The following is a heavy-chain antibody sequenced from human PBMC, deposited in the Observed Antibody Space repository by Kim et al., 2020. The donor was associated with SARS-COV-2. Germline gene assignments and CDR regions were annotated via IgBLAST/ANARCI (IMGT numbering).Heavy chain of an antibody. CDR3: ARSLDYSYYMDV. Sequence: SETLSLTCTVSGGSISRYYWSWIRQPPGKGLEWIGYIYNSGSTNYNPSLKSRVTISLDTSKNHFSLKLTSVTAADTAVYFCARSLDYSYYMDVWGEGTTVIVSS. CDR2: IYNSGST. J-gene: IGHJ6*03. V-gene: IGHV4-59*01. CDR1: GGSISRYY.